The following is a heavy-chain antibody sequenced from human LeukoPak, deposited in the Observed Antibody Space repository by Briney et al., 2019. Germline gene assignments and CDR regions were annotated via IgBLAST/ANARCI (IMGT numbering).Heavy chain of an antibody. J-gene: IGHJ1*01. D-gene: IGHD4-17*01. CDR1: GFTFSRSW. V-gene: IGHV3-7*05. CDR3: ATYGDYALFDLQH. CDR2: IKQDGSEK. Sequence: QPGGSLRLSCAASGFTFSRSWMNWVRQAPGKGLEWVANIKQDGSEKYYVDSVKGRFTISRDNAKNSLYLQMNSLRAEDTAVYYCATYGDYALFDLQHWGRGSLVTVSS.